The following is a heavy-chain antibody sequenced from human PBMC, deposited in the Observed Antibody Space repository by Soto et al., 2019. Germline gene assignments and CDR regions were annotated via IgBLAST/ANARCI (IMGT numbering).Heavy chain of an antibody. J-gene: IGHJ4*02. Sequence: GGSLRLSCAASGFTFSSYAMSWVRQAPGKGLEWVLGISGSSGSTYYADSVKGRFTISRDNSKNTLYLQMNSLRAEDTAVYYCAKEEGPNDPASIAAAPFDYWGQGTLVTVSS. V-gene: IGHV3-23*01. D-gene: IGHD6-13*01. CDR3: AKEEGPNDPASIAAAPFDY. CDR2: ISGSSGST. CDR1: GFTFSSYA.